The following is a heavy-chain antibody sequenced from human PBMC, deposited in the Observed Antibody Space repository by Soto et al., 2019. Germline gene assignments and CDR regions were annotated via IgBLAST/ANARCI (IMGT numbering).Heavy chain of an antibody. V-gene: IGHV3-64*02. CDR2: LTSDGGST. CDR3: ARVFYDSGGNYYDY. Sequence: PGGSLRLSCAASGFTFSSYAMHWVRQAPGKGLEYVSALTSDGGSTYYADSVKGRFTISRDNSKNTLYLQMGSLRAEDVAVYYCARVFYDSGGNYYDYWGQGTLVTVSS. D-gene: IGHD3-22*01. J-gene: IGHJ4*02. CDR1: GFTFSSYA.